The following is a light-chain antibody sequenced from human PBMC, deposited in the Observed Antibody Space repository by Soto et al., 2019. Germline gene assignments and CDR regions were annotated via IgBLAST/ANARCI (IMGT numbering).Light chain of an antibody. CDR1: SSSIGAGYD. Sequence: QSALTQPPSVSGAPGQRVTISCAGGSSSIGAGYDVHWYQQVPGTAPKLLIYGNFNRPSGVPDRFSGSKLGTSASLAITGLQAGDEADYYCQSYDSSLSGVVFGGGTKLTVL. V-gene: IGLV1-40*01. CDR3: QSYDSSLSGVV. J-gene: IGLJ2*01. CDR2: GNF.